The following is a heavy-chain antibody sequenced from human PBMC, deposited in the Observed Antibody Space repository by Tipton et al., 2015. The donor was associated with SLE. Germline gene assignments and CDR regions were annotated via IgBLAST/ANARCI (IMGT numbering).Heavy chain of an antibody. Sequence: LRLSCTVSGGSISSSSYYWGWIRQPPGKGLEWIGYIYYSGSTNYNPSLKSRVTISVDTSKNQFSLKLSSVTAADTAVYYCARHYRNEWLFYGMDVWGQGP. CDR2: IYYSGST. D-gene: IGHD3-3*01. V-gene: IGHV4-61*05. CDR1: GGSISSSSYY. CDR3: ARHYRNEWLFYGMDV. J-gene: IGHJ6*02.